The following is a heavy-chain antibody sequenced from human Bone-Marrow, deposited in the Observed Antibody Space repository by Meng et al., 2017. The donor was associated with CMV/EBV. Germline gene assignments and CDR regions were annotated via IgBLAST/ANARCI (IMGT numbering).Heavy chain of an antibody. CDR3: AKEDDYGYYNTRK. Sequence: GESLKISCAASGFTFSSYSMNWVRQATGKGLEWVAFISYDGSNKYYADSVKGRFTISRDNSKNTLFLQMNSLRAEDTAVYYCAKEDDYGYYNTRKWGQGKQVAVSS. V-gene: IGHV3-30*02. D-gene: IGHD4-17*01. CDR2: ISYDGSNK. CDR1: GFTFSSYS. J-gene: IGHJ4*02.